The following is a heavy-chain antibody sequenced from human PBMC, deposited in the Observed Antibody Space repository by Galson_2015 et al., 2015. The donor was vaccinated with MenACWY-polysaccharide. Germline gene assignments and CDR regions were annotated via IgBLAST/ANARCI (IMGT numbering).Heavy chain of an antibody. CDR1: GFSLSTSGMR. Sequence: PALVKPTQTLTLTCTFSGFSLSTSGMRVSWIRQPPGKALEWLARIDWDDDKFYSTSLKTRLTVSRDTSKNQVVLTMTNMGPMDTATYFCSARGYYDYYYMDVWGRGTTVTVSS. CDR3: SARGYYDYYYMDV. V-gene: IGHV2-70*04. J-gene: IGHJ6*03. D-gene: IGHD6-25*01. CDR2: IDWDDDK.